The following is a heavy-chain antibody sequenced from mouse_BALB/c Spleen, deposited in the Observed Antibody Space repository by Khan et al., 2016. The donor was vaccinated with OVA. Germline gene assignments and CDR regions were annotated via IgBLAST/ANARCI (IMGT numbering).Heavy chain of an antibody. Sequence: QVQLQQSGAELARPGASVKLSCKASGYTFTSYWMQWVKQRPGQGLEWIGAIYPGDGNTRYTQKFKGKATLNADKSSSTAYMHLSSLASEDSAVYYGARGGITTGYFDFWGQGTTLTVSS. CDR3: ARGGITTGYFDF. CDR1: GYTFTSYW. J-gene: IGHJ2*01. CDR2: IYPGDGNT. D-gene: IGHD2-4*01. V-gene: IGHV1-87*01.